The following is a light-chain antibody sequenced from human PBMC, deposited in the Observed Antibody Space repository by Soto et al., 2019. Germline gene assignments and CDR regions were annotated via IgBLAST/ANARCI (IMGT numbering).Light chain of an antibody. CDR1: SSNIGDNY. J-gene: IGLJ2*01. Sequence: QSVLTQPPSVSAAPGQKVSISCSGSSSNIGDNYVSWYQQFPGTAPKLLIYDNNKRPSGIPDRFSGSASGTSATLGITGLQTGDEADYYCGTWDTSLSAGVFCGGTKLTVL. CDR2: DNN. CDR3: GTWDTSLSAGV. V-gene: IGLV1-51*01.